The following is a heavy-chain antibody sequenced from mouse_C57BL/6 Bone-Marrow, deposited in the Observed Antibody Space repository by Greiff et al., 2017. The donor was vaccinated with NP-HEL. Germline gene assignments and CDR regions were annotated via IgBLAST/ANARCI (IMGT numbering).Heavy chain of an antibody. D-gene: IGHD2-10*01. CDR3: TTGLLWPRFAY. CDR2: IDPENGDT. J-gene: IGHJ3*01. V-gene: IGHV14-4*01. CDR1: GFNIKDDY. Sequence: EVKLVESGAELVRPGASVKLSCTASGFNIKDDYMHWVKQRPEQGLEWIGWIDPENGDTEYASKFQGKATITADTSSNTAYLQLSSLTSEDTAVYYCTTGLLWPRFAYWGQGTLVTVSA.